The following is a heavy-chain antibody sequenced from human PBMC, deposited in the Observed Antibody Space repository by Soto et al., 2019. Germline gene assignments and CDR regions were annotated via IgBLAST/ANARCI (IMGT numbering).Heavy chain of an antibody. CDR3: AKALYYYDSSPLDH. CDR2: INSDGTDS. CDR1: AFDFEDFA. D-gene: IGHD3-22*01. J-gene: IGHJ4*02. Sequence: PGGSLRLSCAAAAFDFEDFAMHWVRQAPGKGLEWVSLINSDGTDSYYMDSVRGRFTISRDNGKNSLYLQMDRLRPEDTAFYFCAKALYYYDSSPLDHWGQGTL. V-gene: IGHV3-43D*04.